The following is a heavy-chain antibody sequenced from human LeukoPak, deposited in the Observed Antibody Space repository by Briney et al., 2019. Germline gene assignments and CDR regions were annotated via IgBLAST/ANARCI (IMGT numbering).Heavy chain of an antibody. CDR2: INPNSGGT. J-gene: IGHJ4*02. Sequence: GASVKVSCKASGYTFTGYFMHWVRQAPGQGLEWMGRINPNSGGTNYAQKFQGRVTMTRDTSISTAYMELSSLRSEDTAVYYCARDAAADFWTAGYYFDYWGQGTLVTVSS. CDR3: ARDAAADFWTAGYYFDY. CDR1: GYTFTGYF. D-gene: IGHD3-3*01. V-gene: IGHV1-2*06.